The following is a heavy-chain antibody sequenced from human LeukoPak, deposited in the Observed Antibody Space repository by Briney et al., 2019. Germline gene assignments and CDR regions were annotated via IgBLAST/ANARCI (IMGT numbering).Heavy chain of an antibody. D-gene: IGHD3-22*01. V-gene: IGHV3-74*01. CDR2: INTDGSST. CDR1: KFTFSSYW. Sequence: GGSLRLSCAASKFTFSSYWMHWVRQAPGKGLVWVSRINTDGSSTNYADSVKGRFTISRDNAKNTLYLQMNSLRAEDTAVYYCARVLSGSWDWFDPWGQGTLVTVSS. CDR3: ARVLSGSWDWFDP. J-gene: IGHJ5*02.